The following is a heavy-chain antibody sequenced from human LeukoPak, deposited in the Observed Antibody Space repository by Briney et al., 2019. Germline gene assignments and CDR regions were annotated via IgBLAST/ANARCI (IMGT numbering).Heavy chain of an antibody. Sequence: GGSLRLSCAASGFTFSSHWMSWVRQAPGKGLEWVANIKQDGSEKYYVDSVKGRFTISRDNAKNSLYLQMNGLRAEDTAVYYCARGNGYGDSPFDYWGQGTLVTVSS. D-gene: IGHD4-17*01. J-gene: IGHJ4*02. CDR2: IKQDGSEK. V-gene: IGHV3-7*01. CDR3: ARGNGYGDSPFDY. CDR1: GFTFSSHW.